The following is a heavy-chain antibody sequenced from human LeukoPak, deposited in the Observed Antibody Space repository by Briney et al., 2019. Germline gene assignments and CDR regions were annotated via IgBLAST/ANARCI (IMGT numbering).Heavy chain of an antibody. Sequence: SETLSLTCTVSGGSVGPYSWSWMRQTPGKGLEWIGYISYTGSTNYNPALKSRVTISVDTSKNQFSLQLTSVTAADTAVYYCARDDYRGVTNFDPWGQGTLVTVSS. CDR1: GGSVGPYS. V-gene: IGHV4-59*02. CDR2: ISYTGST. J-gene: IGHJ5*02. CDR3: ARDDYRGVTNFDP. D-gene: IGHD3-10*01.